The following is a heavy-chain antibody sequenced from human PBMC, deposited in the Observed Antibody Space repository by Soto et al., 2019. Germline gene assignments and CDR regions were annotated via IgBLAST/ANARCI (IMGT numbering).Heavy chain of an antibody. CDR3: ARSITMVRGVISDNWFDP. D-gene: IGHD3-10*01. CDR1: GGSISSSSYY. J-gene: IGHJ5*02. V-gene: IGHV4-39*01. Sequence: QLQLQESGPGLVKPSETLSLTCTVSGGSISSSSYYWGWIRQPPGKGLEWIGSIYYSGSTYYNPSLTRRVTIPVDTSTNQFSLKLSSVTAADTAVYYCARSITMVRGVISDNWFDPWGQGTLVTVSS. CDR2: IYYSGST.